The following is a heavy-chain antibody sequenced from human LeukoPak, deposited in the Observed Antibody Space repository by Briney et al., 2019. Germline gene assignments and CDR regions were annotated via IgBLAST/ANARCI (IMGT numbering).Heavy chain of an antibody. CDR1: GFTFSNAW. CDR3: TTHQPTVVVIAVSRGDYYYMDV. Sequence: GGSLRLSCAASGFTFSNAWMSWVRQAPGKGLEWVGRIKSKTDGGTTDYAAPVKGRFTISRDDSKKTLYLQMNSLKTEDTAVYYCTTHQPTVVVIAVSRGDYYYMDVWGKGTTVTVSS. V-gene: IGHV3-15*01. CDR2: IKSKTDGGTT. D-gene: IGHD2-21*01. J-gene: IGHJ6*03.